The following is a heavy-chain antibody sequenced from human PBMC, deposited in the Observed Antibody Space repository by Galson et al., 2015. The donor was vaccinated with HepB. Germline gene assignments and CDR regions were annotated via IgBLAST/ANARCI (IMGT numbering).Heavy chain of an antibody. J-gene: IGHJ6*03. Sequence: SLRLSCAASGFTFSSYAMHWVRQAPGKGLEWVAVISYDGSNKYYADSVKGRFTISRDNSKNTLYLQMNSLRAEDTAVYYCARDNRELQLWFPYYYYMDVWGKGTTVTVSS. CDR1: GFTFSSYA. CDR3: ARDNRELQLWFPYYYYMDV. D-gene: IGHD5-18*01. V-gene: IGHV3-30-3*01. CDR2: ISYDGSNK.